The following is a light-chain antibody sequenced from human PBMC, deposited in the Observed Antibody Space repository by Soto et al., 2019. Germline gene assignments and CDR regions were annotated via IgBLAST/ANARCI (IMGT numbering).Light chain of an antibody. CDR3: QQYNNWPPGT. Sequence: EIVMTQSPATLSVSPREKATLSCRASQSVSSNLAWYQQKPSQATRLLTYGASTRATGIPARFSGSGSGTDFTLTISSLQSEDFAVYYCQQYNNWPPGTFGQGTKVDIK. CDR1: QSVSSN. CDR2: GAS. J-gene: IGKJ1*01. V-gene: IGKV3-15*01.